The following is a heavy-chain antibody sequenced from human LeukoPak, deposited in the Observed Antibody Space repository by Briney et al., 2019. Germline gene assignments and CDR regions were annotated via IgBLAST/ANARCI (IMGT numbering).Heavy chain of an antibody. CDR2: IYPNDSDT. D-gene: IGHD3-10*01. CDR1: GYSFTSYW. CDR3: AKQPTSMVRGIIITDYYFDY. Sequence: GESLKISCKGSGYSFTSYWIGWVRQMPGKGLEWMGIIYPNDSDTRYSPSFQGQVTISADKSISTAYLQWSSLKASDTAMYSCAKQPTSMVRGIIITDYYFDYWGQGTLVTVSS. J-gene: IGHJ4*02. V-gene: IGHV5-51*01.